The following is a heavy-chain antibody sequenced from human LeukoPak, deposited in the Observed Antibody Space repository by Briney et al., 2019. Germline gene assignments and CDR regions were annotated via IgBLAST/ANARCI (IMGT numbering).Heavy chain of an antibody. CDR1: GDSISSYY. J-gene: IGHJ6*02. D-gene: IGHD1-1*01. V-gene: IGHV4-59*08. Sequence: SETLSLTCTVSGDSISSYYWSWIRQPPGKGLEWIGYIYYSGSTNYNPSLKSRVTISVDTSKNQFSLKLSSVTAADTAVYYCASLNDYYYYGMDVWGQGTTVTVSS. CDR2: IYYSGST. CDR3: ASLNDYYYYGMDV.